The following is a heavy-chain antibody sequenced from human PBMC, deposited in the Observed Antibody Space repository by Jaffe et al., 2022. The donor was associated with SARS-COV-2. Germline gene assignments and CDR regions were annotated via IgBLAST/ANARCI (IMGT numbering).Heavy chain of an antibody. V-gene: IGHV2-26*01. CDR3: ARIGMKDYYGMDV. CDR1: GFSLSNARMG. CDR2: IFSNDEK. Sequence: QVTLKESGPVLVKPTETLTLTCTVSGFSLSNARMGVSWIRQPPGKALEWLAHIFSNDEKSYSTSLKSRLTISKDTSKSQVVLTMTNMDPVDTATYYCARIGMKDYYGMDVWGQGTTVTVSS. J-gene: IGHJ6*02.